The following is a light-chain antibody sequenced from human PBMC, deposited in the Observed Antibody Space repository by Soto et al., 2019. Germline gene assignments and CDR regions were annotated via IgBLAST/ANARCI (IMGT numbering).Light chain of an antibody. Sequence: EIVMTQSPATLSVSPGERATLSCRASQSVSSNLAWYQQKPGQAPSLLIYGASTRATGIRARFSGSGYWTEFTLTISSLLSEDFGVYYCPQYNTWTPGTFGQGTKVEIK. CDR2: GAS. J-gene: IGKJ1*01. CDR1: QSVSSN. V-gene: IGKV3-15*01. CDR3: PQYNTWTPGT.